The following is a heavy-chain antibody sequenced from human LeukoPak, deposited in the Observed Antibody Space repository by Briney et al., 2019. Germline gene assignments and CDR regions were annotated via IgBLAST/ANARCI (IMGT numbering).Heavy chain of an antibody. D-gene: IGHD1-26*01. J-gene: IGHJ3*01. V-gene: IGHV1-2*02. CDR1: GYTFTDYY. CDR3: ARVYRQYDGFDV. CDR2: INPHSGGT. Sequence: GASVKVSCKASGYTFTDYYIHWVRQAPGQAPECVGWINPHSGGTNYAQKFRGRVTMTRDTSLSEAYMELNVLTIDDTAVFYCARVYRQYDGFDVWGQGTLVIVSS.